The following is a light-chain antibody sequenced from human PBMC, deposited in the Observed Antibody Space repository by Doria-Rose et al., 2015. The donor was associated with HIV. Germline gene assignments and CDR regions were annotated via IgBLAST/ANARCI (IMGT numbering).Light chain of an antibody. Sequence: TQSPSSLSASVGDRVTITCRASQGLYSRLAWYQQSPGKVPRLLIYSASVLQRGVPSRFSGGGSGTEFNLTISSLQPEDFATYFCQQLNGFPLTFGGGTKLEIK. CDR2: SAS. CDR3: QQLNGFPLT. CDR1: QGLYSR. J-gene: IGKJ4*01. V-gene: IGKV1-9*01.